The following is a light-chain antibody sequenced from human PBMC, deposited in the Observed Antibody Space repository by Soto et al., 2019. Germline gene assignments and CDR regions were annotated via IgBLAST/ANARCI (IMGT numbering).Light chain of an antibody. CDR3: QQYNNWPPIT. CDR2: RAS. CDR1: QSISNN. J-gene: IGKJ5*01. Sequence: EIVMTQSPATLSVSPGERATLSCRASQSISNNLAWYQQKLGQTPRLLIYRASSRATGFPARFSGSGSGTEFTRTISSLQSEDFEVYYCQQYNNWPPITFGQGTRLEIK. V-gene: IGKV3-15*01.